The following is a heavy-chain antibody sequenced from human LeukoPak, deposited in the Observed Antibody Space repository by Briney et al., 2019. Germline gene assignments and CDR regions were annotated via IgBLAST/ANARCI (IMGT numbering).Heavy chain of an antibody. J-gene: IGHJ5*02. Sequence: GGSLRLSCAASGFTFSSYAMHSVRQAPGKGLEYVSAISSNGGSTYYAHSVKGRFTISRDNSKDTLYLQMGSLRAEDMAVYYCARAITGTTTAWFDPWGQGTLVTVSS. CDR3: ARAITGTTTAWFDP. CDR2: ISSNGGST. CDR1: GFTFSSYA. D-gene: IGHD1-7*01. V-gene: IGHV3-64*01.